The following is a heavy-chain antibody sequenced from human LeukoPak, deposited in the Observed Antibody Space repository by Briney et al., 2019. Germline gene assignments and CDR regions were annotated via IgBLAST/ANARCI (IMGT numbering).Heavy chain of an antibody. V-gene: IGHV3-7*01. D-gene: IGHD2-2*01. CDR2: IKQDGSDR. CDR3: ARVLPVASRDF. J-gene: IGHJ4*02. CDR1: GFTFSTYW. Sequence: GGSLRLSCAASGFTFSTYWMSWVRQAPGKGLEWVANIKQDGSDRFYVDSVKGRFTISRDNAKNSMYLQMNSLRAEDTAVYYCARVLPVASRDFWGQGTLVTVSS.